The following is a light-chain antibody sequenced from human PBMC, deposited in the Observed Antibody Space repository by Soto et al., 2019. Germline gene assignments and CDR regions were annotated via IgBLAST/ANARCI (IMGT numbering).Light chain of an antibody. V-gene: IGKV1-27*01. CDR3: QKYLSALWT. J-gene: IGKJ1*01. CDR1: QAISNY. CDR2: AAS. Sequence: DIQMTQSPSFLSASVGDRDTITCRASQAISNYLNWYQQKPGKAPNLLIYAASTLQSGVPSRFSGSGSGTDFTLTISSLQPEDVATYYCQKYLSALWTFGQGTKVDIK.